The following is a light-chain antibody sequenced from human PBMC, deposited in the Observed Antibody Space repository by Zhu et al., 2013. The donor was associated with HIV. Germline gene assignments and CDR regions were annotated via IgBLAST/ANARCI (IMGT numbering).Light chain of an antibody. V-gene: IGKV4-1*01. Sequence: DIVMTQSPDSLAVSLGERATINCKSSQSVLYSSINKNYLVWYQQKPGHPPKLLIYWASTRESGVPDRFSGSGSGTDFTLTISSLQAEDVAVYYCQQYYTTPPTFGQGTKVEIK. J-gene: IGKJ1*01. CDR2: WAS. CDR3: QQYYTTPPT. CDR1: QSVLYSSINKNY.